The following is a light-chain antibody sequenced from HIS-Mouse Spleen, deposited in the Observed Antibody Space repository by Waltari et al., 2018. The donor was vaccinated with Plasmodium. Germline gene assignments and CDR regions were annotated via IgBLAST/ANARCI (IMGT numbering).Light chain of an antibody. V-gene: IGLV3-27*01. J-gene: IGLJ3*02. Sequence: SYELTQPSSVSVSPGQTARITCSGDVLAKKYARWFQQKPGQAPVLVIYKGSERPSGLPERFSGSSSGTTVTLTISGAQVEDEADYYCYSAADNNRVFGGGTKLTVL. CDR3: YSAADNNRV. CDR2: KGS. CDR1: VLAKKY.